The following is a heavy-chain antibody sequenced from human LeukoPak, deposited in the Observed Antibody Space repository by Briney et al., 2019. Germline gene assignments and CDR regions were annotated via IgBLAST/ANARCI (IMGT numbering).Heavy chain of an antibody. CDR2: IYYSGSA. J-gene: IGHJ6*03. CDR3: ARFRSAFEDSGSYHYYYYYYMDV. V-gene: IGHV4-59*01. CDR1: GGSISSDY. D-gene: IGHD1-26*01. Sequence: SETLSLTCTVSGGSISSDYWSWIRQPPGKGLEWIGYIYYSGSANYNPSLKSRVTISVDTSKNQFSLKLSSVTAADTAVYYCARFRSAFEDSGSYHYYYYYYMDVWGKGTTVTISS.